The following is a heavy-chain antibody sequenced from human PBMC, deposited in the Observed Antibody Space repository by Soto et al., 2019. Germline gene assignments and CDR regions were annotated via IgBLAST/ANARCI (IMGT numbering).Heavy chain of an antibody. CDR3: ALTGPLDY. J-gene: IGHJ4*02. Sequence: PSETLSLTCTVSGGSLTDYYWSWIRQPPGKGLEWIGYIYHSDITNYNPSLRSRAAISVGTSRSQFSLKLSSVTAADTAVYYCALTGPLDYWGQGTLVTVSS. CDR1: GGSLTDYY. D-gene: IGHD7-27*01. CDR2: IYHSDIT. V-gene: IGHV4-59*01.